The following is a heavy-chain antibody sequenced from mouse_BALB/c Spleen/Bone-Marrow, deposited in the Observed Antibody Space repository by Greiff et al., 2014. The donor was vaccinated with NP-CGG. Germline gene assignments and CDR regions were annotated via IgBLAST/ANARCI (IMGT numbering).Heavy chain of an antibody. V-gene: IGHV1-15*01. CDR2: IHPGSGGT. J-gene: IGHJ2*01. CDR1: GFTITDYE. CDR3: TREKVGDFDY. Sequence: GHLVESWAEKVRPGASVQLSCKALGFTITDYEMHREKKKQTHDIKWIGTIHPGSGGTAYNQKFKGKATLTADKSSSTAYMELSSLTSEDSAVYYCTREKVGDFDYWGQGTTLTVSS.